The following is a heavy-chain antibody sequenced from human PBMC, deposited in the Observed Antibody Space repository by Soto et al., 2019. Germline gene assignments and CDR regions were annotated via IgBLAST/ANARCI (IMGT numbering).Heavy chain of an antibody. CDR1: GFTFTSSA. V-gene: IGHV1-58*01. Sequence: GASVKVSCKASGFTFTSSAVQWVRQARGQRLEWIGWIVVGSGNTNYAQKFQERVTITRDMSTSTAYVELSSLRSEDTAVYYCAASRRLGELSLDYWGQGTLVTVSS. J-gene: IGHJ4*02. CDR2: IVVGSGNT. D-gene: IGHD3-16*02. CDR3: AASRRLGELSLDY.